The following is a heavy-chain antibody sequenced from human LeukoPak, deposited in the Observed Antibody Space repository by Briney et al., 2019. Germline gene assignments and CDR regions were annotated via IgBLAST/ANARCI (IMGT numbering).Heavy chain of an antibody. CDR3: ASSTLLDYGSLRKFDY. CDR1: GYTLTELS. J-gene: IGHJ4*02. V-gene: IGHV1-24*01. CDR2: FDPEDGET. Sequence: GASVKVSCKVSGYTLTELSMHWVRQAPGKGLEWMGGFDPEDGETIYAQKFQGRVTMTRNTSISTAYMELSSLRSEDTAVYYCASSTLLDYGSLRKFDYWGQGTLVTVSS. D-gene: IGHD4-17*01.